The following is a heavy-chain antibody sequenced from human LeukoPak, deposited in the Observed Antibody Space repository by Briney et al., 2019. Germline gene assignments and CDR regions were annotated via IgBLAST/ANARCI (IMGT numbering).Heavy chain of an antibody. CDR3: AKEEHDSSGYYL. CDR1: GFTFSSYG. Sequence: GGSLRLSCAASGFTFSSYGMHRVRQAPGKGLEWVAVISYDGSNKYYADSVKGRFTISGDNSKNTLYLQMNSLRAEDTAVYYCAKEEHDSSGYYLWGQGTLVTVSS. D-gene: IGHD3-22*01. V-gene: IGHV3-30*18. CDR2: ISYDGSNK. J-gene: IGHJ5*02.